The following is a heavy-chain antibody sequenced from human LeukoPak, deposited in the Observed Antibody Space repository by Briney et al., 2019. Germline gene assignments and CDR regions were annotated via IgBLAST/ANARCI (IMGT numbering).Heavy chain of an antibody. Sequence: GASVKVSCKASGYTFTSYGISWVRQAPGQGLEWMGWISAYNGNTNYAQKLQGRVTMTTDTSTNIAYMELKSLISDDTAVYYCARVGHGSGWYGAFDIWGPGTVVTVSS. V-gene: IGHV1-18*01. CDR2: ISAYNGNT. CDR3: ARVGHGSGWYGAFDI. D-gene: IGHD6-19*01. J-gene: IGHJ3*02. CDR1: GYTFTSYG.